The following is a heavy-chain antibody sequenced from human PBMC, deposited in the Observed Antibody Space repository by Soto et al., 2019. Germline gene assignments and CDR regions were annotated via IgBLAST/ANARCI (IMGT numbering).Heavy chain of an antibody. Sequence: PSETLSLTCTVSGGSISSGGYYWSWIRQHPGKGLEWIGYIYYSGSTYYNPSLKSRVTISVDTSKNQFSLKLSSVTAADTAVYYCARSDRYYYDSSGYYYYDGYFDYWGQGTLVTVSS. D-gene: IGHD3-22*01. CDR3: ARSDRYYYDSSGYYYYDGYFDY. CDR1: GGSISSGGYY. CDR2: IYYSGST. J-gene: IGHJ4*02. V-gene: IGHV4-31*03.